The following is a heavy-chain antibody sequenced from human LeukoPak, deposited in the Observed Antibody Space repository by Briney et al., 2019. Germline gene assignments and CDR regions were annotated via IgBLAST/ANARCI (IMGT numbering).Heavy chain of an antibody. V-gene: IGHV3-48*01. D-gene: IGHD6-13*01. J-gene: IGHJ4*02. CDR3: ATGDSSSWYGIYDY. Sequence: GGSLRLSCAASGFTFSSYSMNWVRQAPGKGLEWVSYISSSSSTIYYADSVKGRFTISRDNAKNSLYLQMNSLRAEDTAVYYCATGDSSSWYGIYDYWGQGTLVTVSS. CDR1: GFTFSSYS. CDR2: ISSSSSTI.